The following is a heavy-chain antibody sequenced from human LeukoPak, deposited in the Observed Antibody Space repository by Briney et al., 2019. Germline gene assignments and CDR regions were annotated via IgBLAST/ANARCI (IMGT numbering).Heavy chain of an antibody. J-gene: IGHJ3*02. CDR2: IIPIFGTA. V-gene: IGHV1-69*13. Sequence: EASVKVSCKASGGTFSSYAISWVRQAPGQGLEWMGGIIPIFGTANYAQKFQGRVTITADESTSTAYMELSSLRSEDTAVYYCAEAGPDAFDIWGQGTMVTVSS. CDR1: GGTFSSYA. CDR3: AEAGPDAFDI. D-gene: IGHD6-13*01.